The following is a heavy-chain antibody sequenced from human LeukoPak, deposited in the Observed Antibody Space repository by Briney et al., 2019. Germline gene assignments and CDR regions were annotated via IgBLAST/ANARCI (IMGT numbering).Heavy chain of an antibody. V-gene: IGHV5-51*01. D-gene: IGHD6-19*01. Sequence: GESLKISCKGSGYSFSTYWIAWVRQMPGKGLEWMGIIYLGDSDTRYSPSFQGQVTISADRSISTAYLQWSSLKASDTATYYCTRSGGSGWDEGFDYWGQGTLVTVSS. J-gene: IGHJ4*02. CDR1: GYSFSTYW. CDR3: TRSGGSGWDEGFDY. CDR2: IYLGDSDT.